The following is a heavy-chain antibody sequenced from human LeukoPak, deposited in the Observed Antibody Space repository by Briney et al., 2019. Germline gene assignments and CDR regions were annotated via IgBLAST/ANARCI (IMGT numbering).Heavy chain of an antibody. CDR3: ARSPRPKIVQYYFDY. D-gene: IGHD3-22*01. Sequence: SVKVSCKASGGTFSSYAISWVRQAPGQGLEWMGRIIPIFGTANYAQKFQGRVTITTDESTSTAYMELSSLRSEDTAVYYCARSPRPKIVQYYFDYWGQGTLVTVS. CDR1: GGTFSSYA. J-gene: IGHJ4*02. CDR2: IIPIFGTA. V-gene: IGHV1-69*05.